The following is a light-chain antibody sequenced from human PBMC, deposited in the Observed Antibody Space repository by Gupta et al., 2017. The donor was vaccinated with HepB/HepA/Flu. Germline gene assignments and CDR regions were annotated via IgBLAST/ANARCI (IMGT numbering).Light chain of an antibody. CDR3: RQYDKYSRPT. Sequence: RVIQSPSTLSTSVGERVTITCRASEDIETFLAWYQQQPGKAPKLLVYQTSSLQSGVPSRFRGSGSGTEFNLTISSRQPDDSATYYCRQYDKYSRPTFGGGTKVEI. J-gene: IGKJ4*01. CDR1: EDIETF. CDR2: QTS. V-gene: IGKV1-5*03.